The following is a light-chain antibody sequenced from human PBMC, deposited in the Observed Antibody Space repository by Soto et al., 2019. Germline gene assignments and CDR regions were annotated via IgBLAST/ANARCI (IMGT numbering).Light chain of an antibody. CDR3: QQYNIYPST. J-gene: IGKJ1*01. CDR1: QSISSW. CDR2: KAS. Sequence: DIQMTQSPSTLSASVGDRVTITCRASQSISSWLAWYQQKPGKAPKLLIYKASSLESGVPSRFSGSGSGTEFTLTISSLQPDDFATYYCQQYNIYPSTFGQGTKVDIK. V-gene: IGKV1-5*03.